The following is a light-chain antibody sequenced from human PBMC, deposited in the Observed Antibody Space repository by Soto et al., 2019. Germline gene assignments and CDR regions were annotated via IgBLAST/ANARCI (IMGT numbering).Light chain of an antibody. Sequence: EIVLTQSPGTLSLSPGERATLSCRASQSVNSAHFAWYHQKPGQAPRLLIFGASARATGIPDRFSGSGSGTDFTLTINRLEPEDFAVYYCQQYDSSPYTFGQGTKLEIK. CDR2: GAS. V-gene: IGKV3-20*01. J-gene: IGKJ2*01. CDR3: QQYDSSPYT. CDR1: QSVNSAH.